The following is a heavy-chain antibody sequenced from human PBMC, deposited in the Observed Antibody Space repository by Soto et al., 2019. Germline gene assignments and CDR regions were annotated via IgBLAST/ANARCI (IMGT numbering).Heavy chain of an antibody. D-gene: IGHD3-10*01. Sequence: EVQLVESGGGLVQPGGSLRLSCAASGFTFSSYWMYWVRQVPGKGLVWVSRISTDGSSTTYADSVKGRFTVSRDNAKNTLYLQMNSLRAEDTAVYYCARVVRDSGNYLLDYWGQGTLVTVSS. CDR3: ARVVRDSGNYLLDY. J-gene: IGHJ4*02. V-gene: IGHV3-74*01. CDR1: GFTFSSYW. CDR2: ISTDGSST.